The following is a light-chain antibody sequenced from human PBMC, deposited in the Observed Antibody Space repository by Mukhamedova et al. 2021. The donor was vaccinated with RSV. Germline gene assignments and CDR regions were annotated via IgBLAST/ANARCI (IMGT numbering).Light chain of an antibody. V-gene: IGKV3-15*01. CDR3: LQYNDWPPWT. J-gene: IGKJ1*01. CDR2: GAS. Sequence: WDQEKPGQAPTLLIYGASTRATGIPARFSGSGSGTEFTLTIPSLQSEDFAVYYCLQYNDWPPWTFGQGTKVVIK.